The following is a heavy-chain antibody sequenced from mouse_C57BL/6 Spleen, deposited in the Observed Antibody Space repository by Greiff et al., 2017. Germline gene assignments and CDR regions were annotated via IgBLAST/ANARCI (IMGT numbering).Heavy chain of an antibody. V-gene: IGHV1-54*01. J-gene: IGHJ3*01. D-gene: IGHD1-1*01. CDR3: AREGGYYYGSSHY. Sequence: VQLQQSGAELVRPGTSVKVSCKASGYAFTNYLIEWVKQRPGQGLEWIGVINPGSGGTNYNEKFKGKATLTADKSSSTAYMQLSSLTSEDSAVYFCAREGGYYYGSSHYWGQGTLVTVSA. CDR2: INPGSGGT. CDR1: GYAFTNYL.